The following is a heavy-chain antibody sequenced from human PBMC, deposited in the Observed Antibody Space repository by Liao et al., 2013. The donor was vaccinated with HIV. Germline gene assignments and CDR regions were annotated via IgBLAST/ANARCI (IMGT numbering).Heavy chain of an antibody. D-gene: IGHD3-9*01. CDR1: GGSFSGYY. Sequence: QVQPQQWGAGLLKPSETLSXTCAVYGGSFSGYYWSWIRQPPGKGLEWIGEINHSGSTNYNPSLKSRVTISLDTSKNQFSLKLSSVTAADTAVYYCARDAYFDWDNWFDPWGQGTLVTVSS. V-gene: IGHV4-34*01. J-gene: IGHJ5*02. CDR2: INHSGST. CDR3: ARDAYFDWDNWFDP.